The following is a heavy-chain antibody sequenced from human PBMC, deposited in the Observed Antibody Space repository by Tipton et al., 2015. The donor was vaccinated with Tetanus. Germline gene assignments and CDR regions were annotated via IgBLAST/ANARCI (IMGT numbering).Heavy chain of an antibody. D-gene: IGHD3-9*01. CDR1: GYNFTHYS. CDR3: ARRRSAILSGSYHWYFDI. CDR2: IDPRDSET. V-gene: IGHV5-51*01. J-gene: IGHJ2*01. Sequence: QSGAEVKKPGESLKISCRGSGYNFTHYSIGWVRQMPGKGLEWVGIIDPRDSETFQGHVTISADKSISTAHLRWSSLEASDTAIYYCARRRSAILSGSYHWYFDIWGRDTLVIVSS.